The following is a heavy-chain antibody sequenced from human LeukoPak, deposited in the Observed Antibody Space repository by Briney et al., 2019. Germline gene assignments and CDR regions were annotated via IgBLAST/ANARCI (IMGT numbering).Heavy chain of an antibody. J-gene: IGHJ5*02. CDR1: GGTFSSYA. D-gene: IGHD4-17*01. CDR3: ARVRNTYGDYMGWFDP. V-gene: IGHV1-69*06. CDR2: IIPIFGTA. Sequence: SVKVSCKASGGTFSSYAISWVRQAPGQGLEWMGGIIPIFGTANYAQKFQGRVTITADKSTSTAYMELSSLRSEDTAVYYCARVRNTYGDYMGWFDPWGQGTLVTVSS.